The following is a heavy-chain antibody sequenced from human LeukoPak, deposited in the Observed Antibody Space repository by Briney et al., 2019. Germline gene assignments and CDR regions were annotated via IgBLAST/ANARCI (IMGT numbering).Heavy chain of an antibody. J-gene: IGHJ4*02. CDR2: ISSSGSTI. CDR1: GFTFSDYY. V-gene: IGHV3-11*01. CDR3: AGAYYYDSSGYPYYFDY. Sequence: PGGSLRLSCAASGFTFSDYYMSWIRQAPGEGLEWGSYISSSGSTIYYADSVKGRFTISSDNAKNSLYMKMNSLRAEDTAVYYCAGAYYYDSSGYPYYFDYWGQGTLVTVSS. D-gene: IGHD3-22*01.